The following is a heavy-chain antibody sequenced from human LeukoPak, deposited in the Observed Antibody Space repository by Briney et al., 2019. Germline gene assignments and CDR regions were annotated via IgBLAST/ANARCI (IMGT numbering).Heavy chain of an antibody. CDR2: IYSGGNT. D-gene: IGHD3-22*01. J-gene: IGHJ3*02. Sequence: PGRSLRLSCAASGFTVSSNYMSCVRQAPGKGLEWVSFIYSGGNTYYADSVKGRFTISRDNSKNTLYLQMNSLRAEDTAVYYCARDHRPLNYYDTSGGFDIWGQGTMVTVSS. CDR1: GFTVSSNY. CDR3: ARDHRPLNYYDTSGGFDI. V-gene: IGHV3-66*01.